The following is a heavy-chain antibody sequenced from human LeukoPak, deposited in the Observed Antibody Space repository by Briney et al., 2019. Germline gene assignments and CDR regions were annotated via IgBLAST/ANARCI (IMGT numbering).Heavy chain of an antibody. CDR3: ARVYSSSSYDYWYFDL. D-gene: IGHD6-13*01. V-gene: IGHV4-59*01. CDR2: IYYSGST. CDR1: GGSISNYC. J-gene: IGHJ2*01. Sequence: SETLSLTCTVSGGSISNYCWSWVRQPPGKGLEWLGYIYYSGSTNYNPSLKTRVTISVDTSKNQFSLKLSSVTAADTAVYYCARVYSSSSYDYWYFDLWGRGTLVTASS.